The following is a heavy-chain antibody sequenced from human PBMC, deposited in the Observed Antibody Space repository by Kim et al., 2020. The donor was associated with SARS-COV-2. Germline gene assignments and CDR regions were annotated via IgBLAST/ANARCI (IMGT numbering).Heavy chain of an antibody. CDR3: ASQRRDFDGLEGY. CDR1: GGSFSNYY. J-gene: IGHJ4*02. Sequence: SETLSLTCAVYGGSFSNYYWSWIRQPPGKGLEWIGEINHSGSTNYNPSLKSRVTISVDTSKNQFSLKLSSVTAADTAVYYCASQRRDFDGLEGYWGQGTLGTVSS. CDR2: INHSGST. V-gene: IGHV4-34*01. D-gene: IGHD3-9*01.